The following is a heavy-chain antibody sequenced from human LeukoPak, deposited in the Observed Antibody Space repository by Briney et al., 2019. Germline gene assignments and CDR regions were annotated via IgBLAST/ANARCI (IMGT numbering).Heavy chain of an antibody. CDR2: INPNSGST. CDR1: GYTFTGYY. D-gene: IGHD3-22*01. V-gene: IGHV1-46*01. Sequence: ASVKVSCKASGYTFTGYYMHWVRQAPGQGLEWMGWINPNSGSTSYAQKFQGRVTMTRDTSTSTVYMELSSLRSEDTAVYYCARDAEYYDSSGYYAPFDYWGQGTLVTVSS. CDR3: ARDAEYYDSSGYYAPFDY. J-gene: IGHJ4*02.